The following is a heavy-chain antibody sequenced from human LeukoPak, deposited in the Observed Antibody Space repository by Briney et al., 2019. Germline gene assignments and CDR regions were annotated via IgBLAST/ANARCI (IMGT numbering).Heavy chain of an antibody. CDR1: GFTFSSYS. J-gene: IGHJ4*02. D-gene: IGHD6-13*01. CDR3: ARLIIGIAAAGTAIDY. CDR2: ISSSSTI. Sequence: GGSLRLSCAASGFTFSSYSMNWVRQAPGKGLEWVSYISSSSTIYYADSVKGRFTISRDNAKNSLYLQMNSLRAEDTAVYYCARLIIGIAAAGTAIDYWGQGTLVTVSS. V-gene: IGHV3-48*04.